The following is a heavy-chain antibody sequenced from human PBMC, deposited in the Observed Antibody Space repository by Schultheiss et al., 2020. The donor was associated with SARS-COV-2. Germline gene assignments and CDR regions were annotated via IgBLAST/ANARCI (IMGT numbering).Heavy chain of an antibody. CDR3: AEGRYGDYGEY. D-gene: IGHD4-17*01. Sequence: GESLKISCKASGYTFNSNYIHWVRQAPGQGLEWMGWINPNSGGTNYAQKFQGRVTITRDMSTSTAYMELSSLRSEDTAVYYCAEGRYGDYGEYWGQGTLVTVSS. J-gene: IGHJ4*02. CDR1: GYTFNSNY. CDR2: INPNSGGT. V-gene: IGHV1-2*02.